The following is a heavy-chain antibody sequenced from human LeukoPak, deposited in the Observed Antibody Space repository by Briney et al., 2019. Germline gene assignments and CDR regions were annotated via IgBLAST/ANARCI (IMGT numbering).Heavy chain of an antibody. V-gene: IGHV3-23*01. CDR2: ISGSGGST. CDR3: AKDGPCSSTSCYLSIRWFDP. Sequence: GGSLRLSCAASGFTFSSYAMSWVRQAPGKGLEWVSAISGSGGSTYYADSVKGRFTISRDNSKNTLCLQMNSLRAEDTAVYYCAKDGPCSSTSCYLSIRWFDPWGQGTLVTVSS. J-gene: IGHJ5*02. CDR1: GFTFSSYA. D-gene: IGHD2-2*01.